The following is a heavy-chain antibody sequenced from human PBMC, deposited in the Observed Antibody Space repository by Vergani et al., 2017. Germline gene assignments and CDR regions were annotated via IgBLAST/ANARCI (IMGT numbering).Heavy chain of an antibody. CDR3: ARCSGGSCYVEGWFDP. CDR2: IIPIFGTA. J-gene: IGHJ5*02. V-gene: IGHV1-69*15. D-gene: IGHD2-15*01. CDR1: GGTFSSYA. Sequence: QVQRVQSGAEVKKPGSSVKVSCKASGGTFSSYAISWVRQAPGQGLEWMGRIIPIFGTANYAQKFQGRVTISADESTSTAYMELSSLRSEDTAVYYCARCSGGSCYVEGWFDPWGQGTLVTVSS.